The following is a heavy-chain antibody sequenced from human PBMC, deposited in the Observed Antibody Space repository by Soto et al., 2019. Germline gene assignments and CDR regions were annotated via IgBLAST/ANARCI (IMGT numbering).Heavy chain of an antibody. J-gene: IGHJ4*02. CDR2: IFYSGST. D-gene: IGHD2-15*01. CDR3: ERGDCSGGSCYYFDF. Sequence: SETLSLTCTVSGGSISSGGYFWSWIRQHPGKGLEWIGYIFYSGSTFYNPSLQSRVTTSVDTSKNQFSLKLTSVTAADTAVYYCERGDCSGGSCYYFDFWGQGTLVTVYS. CDR1: GGSISSGGYF. V-gene: IGHV4-31*02.